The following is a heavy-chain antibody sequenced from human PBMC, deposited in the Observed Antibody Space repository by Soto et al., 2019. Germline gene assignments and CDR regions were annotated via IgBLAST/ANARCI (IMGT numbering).Heavy chain of an antibody. CDR3: ASREVATTTDALDY. V-gene: IGHV4-59*08. CDR1: GGSISSYY. D-gene: IGHD5-12*01. CDR2: IYYTGLS. J-gene: IGHJ4*02. Sequence: SETLSLTCTVSGGSISSYYWSWIRQPPGKGLEWIGYIYYTGLSNSNPSLNSRVTISVDTYKNQFSLKLSSVTAADTAVYYCASREVATTTDALDYWGQGTLVTVS.